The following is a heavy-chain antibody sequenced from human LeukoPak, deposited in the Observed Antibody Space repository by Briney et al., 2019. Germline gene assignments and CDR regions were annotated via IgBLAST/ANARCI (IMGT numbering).Heavy chain of an antibody. CDR3: ARDHMDIVVVPAALFDY. Sequence: GGSLRLSCVGSGLNLRDHAMHWVRQVPGKGLEWVSGIYWDGRTDCADSVKGRFTISRDNAKNSLYLQMNSLRAEDTAVYYCARDHMDIVVVPAALFDYWGQGTLVTVSS. CDR2: IYWDGRT. V-gene: IGHV3-9*01. CDR1: GLNLRDHA. J-gene: IGHJ4*02. D-gene: IGHD2-2*03.